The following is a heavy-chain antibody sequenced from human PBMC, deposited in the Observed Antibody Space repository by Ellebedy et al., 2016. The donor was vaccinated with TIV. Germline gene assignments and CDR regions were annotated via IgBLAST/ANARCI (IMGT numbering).Heavy chain of an antibody. Sequence: GESLKISCAASGFTLSDHYMDWLRQAPGKGLEWVGRIRNKANSYSTEYAASVRGRFTISTDDSKNSVYLQMNSLKTEDTAVYYCARDMGFKWEPEYYFDYWGQGTLVTVSS. CDR1: GFTLSDHY. J-gene: IGHJ4*02. D-gene: IGHD1-26*01. CDR3: ARDMGFKWEPEYYFDY. CDR2: IRNKANSYST. V-gene: IGHV3-72*01.